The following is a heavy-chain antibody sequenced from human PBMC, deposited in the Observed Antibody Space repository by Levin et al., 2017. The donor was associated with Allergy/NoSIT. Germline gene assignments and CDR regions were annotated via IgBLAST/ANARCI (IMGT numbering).Heavy chain of an antibody. CDR1: GFIFRDFA. CDR3: VGSLLQGTQPYYYYGMAV. D-gene: IGHD1-7*01. Sequence: GGSLRLSCTASGFIFRDFALAWVRQAPGKGLEWVALISSEGRHKYYADSLKGRFTISRDNSENTLYLQMDSLRAEDTAVYYCVGSLLQGTQPYYYYGMAVWGEGTSVAVSS. CDR2: ISSEGRHK. J-gene: IGHJ6*04. V-gene: IGHV3-30*04.